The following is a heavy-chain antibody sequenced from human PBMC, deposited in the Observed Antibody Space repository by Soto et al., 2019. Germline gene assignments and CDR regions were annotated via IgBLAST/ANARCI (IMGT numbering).Heavy chain of an antibody. J-gene: IGHJ6*02. CDR1: GFTLSDHY. CDR3: ARTSQPDTRFHV. V-gene: IGHV3-72*01. CDR2: SRDKVYSYTT. D-gene: IGHD1-1*01. Sequence: DVQLVESGGGLVQPGGSLRLSCAASGFTLSDHYMDWVRQAPGKGLEWVGRSRDKVYSYTTEYAASVKGRFSVSRDDSQNSVYLQMKSLRTEDTAVYYCARTSQPDTRFHVWGQGTTGTVSS.